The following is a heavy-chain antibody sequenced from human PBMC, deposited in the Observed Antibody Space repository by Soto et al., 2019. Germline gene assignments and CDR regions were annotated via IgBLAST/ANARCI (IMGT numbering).Heavy chain of an antibody. CDR2: IYWNDDK. D-gene: IGHD2-2*02. CDR3: AHRSLYPKAFDY. J-gene: IGHJ4*02. V-gene: IGHV2-5*01. Sequence: QITLKESVPTLWKPTQTLTLTCTFSGFSLRTSGVGVGWIRQPPGKALEWLALIYWNDDKRYSPSLKSRLTITKDTSKTQVVLTMTNMDPVETATYYCAHRSLYPKAFDYWGQGTLVTVSS. CDR1: GFSLRTSGVG.